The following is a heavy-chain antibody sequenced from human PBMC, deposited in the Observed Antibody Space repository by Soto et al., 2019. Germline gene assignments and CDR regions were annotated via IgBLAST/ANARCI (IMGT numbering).Heavy chain of an antibody. V-gene: IGHV3-21*01. CDR2: ISSSSSYI. CDR1: GFTFSSYS. CDR3: ARETIVATTNYYYGMDV. J-gene: IGHJ6*02. D-gene: IGHD5-12*01. Sequence: LRLSCAASGFTFSSYSMNWVRQAPGKGLEWVSSISSSSSYIYYADSVKGRFTISRDNAKNSLYLQMNSLRAEDTAVYYCARETIVATTNYYYGMDVWGQGTTVTVSS.